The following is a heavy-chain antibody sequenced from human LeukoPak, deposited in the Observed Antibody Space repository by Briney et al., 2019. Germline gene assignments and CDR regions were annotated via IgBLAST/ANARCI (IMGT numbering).Heavy chain of an antibody. D-gene: IGHD4-23*01. CDR1: GYTFTSYA. J-gene: IGHJ6*03. V-gene: IGHV7-4-1*02. CDR2: INTNTGNP. Sequence: VASVKVSCKASGYTFTSYAMNWVRQAPGQGLEWMGWINTNTGNPTYAQGFTGRFVFSLDTSVSTAYLQISSLKAEDTAVYYCARDNSLAHYYYYYMDVWGKGTTVTVSS. CDR3: ARDNSLAHYYYYYMDV.